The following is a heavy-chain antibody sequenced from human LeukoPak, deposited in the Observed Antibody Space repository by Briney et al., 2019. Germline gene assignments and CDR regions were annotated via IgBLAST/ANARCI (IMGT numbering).Heavy chain of an antibody. CDR2: IYYSGST. Sequence: SETLSLTCTVSGGSISSYYWSWIRQPPGKGLEWIGYIYYSGSTNYNPSLKSRVTISVDTSKNQFSLKLSSVTAADTAVYYCARSEVVYFDYWGQGTLATVSS. D-gene: IGHD2-15*01. CDR1: GGSISSYY. CDR3: ARSEVVYFDY. V-gene: IGHV4-59*01. J-gene: IGHJ4*02.